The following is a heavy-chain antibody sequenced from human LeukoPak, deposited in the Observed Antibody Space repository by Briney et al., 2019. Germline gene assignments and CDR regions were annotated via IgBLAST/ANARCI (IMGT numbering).Heavy chain of an antibody. D-gene: IGHD2-2*02. J-gene: IGHJ6*03. CDR1: GFTFSNFW. CDR2: IKQDGSEK. CDR3: ARDFNDCSSTSCYKGWVDYMDV. Sequence: PGGSLRLSCAVSGFTFSNFWMTWVRQAPGKGLEWVANIKQDGSEKYYVDSVKGRFTISRDNAKNSLYLQMNSLRAEDTAVYYCARDFNDCSSTSCYKGWVDYMDVWGKGTTVTVSS. V-gene: IGHV3-7*01.